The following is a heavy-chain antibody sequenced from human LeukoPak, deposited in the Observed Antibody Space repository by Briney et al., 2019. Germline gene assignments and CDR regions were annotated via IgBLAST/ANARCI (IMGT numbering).Heavy chain of an antibody. CDR1: GDSISGDY. CDR2: IYSSGGT. D-gene: IGHD4-17*01. Sequence: SETLSPTCTVSGDSISGDYWSWIRQPAGKGLEWIGRIYSSGGTNHSPSLKSRVTMSVDTSKNQFSLKVSSVTAADTAVYYCARGPYGRTGHYFDYWGQGTLVTVSS. J-gene: IGHJ4*02. V-gene: IGHV4-4*07. CDR3: ARGPYGRTGHYFDY.